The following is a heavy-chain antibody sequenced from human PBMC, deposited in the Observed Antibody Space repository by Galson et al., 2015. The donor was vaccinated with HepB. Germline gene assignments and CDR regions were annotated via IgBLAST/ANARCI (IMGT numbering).Heavy chain of an antibody. D-gene: IGHD3-16*02. Sequence: SLRLSCAASGFTFSSYGMHWVRQAPGKGLEWVSAVSGSGDSTYYADSVKGRFTISRDNSKNTLYLQMNSLRAEDTAVYYCAKDLSLSVWGQGTTVTVSS. V-gene: IGHV3-23*01. CDR3: AKDLSLSV. CDR1: GFTFSSYG. J-gene: IGHJ6*02. CDR2: VSGSGDST.